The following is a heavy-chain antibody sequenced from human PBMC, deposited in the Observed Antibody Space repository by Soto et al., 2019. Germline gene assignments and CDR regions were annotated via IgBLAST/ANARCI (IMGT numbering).Heavy chain of an antibody. Sequence: PGGSLRLSCAASGFTFSDHYMDWVRQAPGKGLEWIGRTRNKANSYTTEYAASVKGRFTISRDDSKKSLYLQMNSLETEDTAVYYCARETLYKGMDVWGQGTTVTVSS. CDR1: GFTFSDHY. CDR3: ARETLYKGMDV. J-gene: IGHJ6*02. V-gene: IGHV3-72*01. D-gene: IGHD2-8*01. CDR2: TRNKANSYTT.